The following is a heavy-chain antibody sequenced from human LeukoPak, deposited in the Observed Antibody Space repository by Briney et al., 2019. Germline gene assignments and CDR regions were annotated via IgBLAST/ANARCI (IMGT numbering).Heavy chain of an antibody. Sequence: GGSLRLSCAASGFTFTSYSMNWVRQAPGKGLEWVSSISKTSSHIYYADSVKGRFAISRDNAKNSLFLQMDALRAEDTAVYYCARDPYSSTWSYGMDVWGQGTTVSVSS. J-gene: IGHJ6*02. CDR3: ARDPYSSTWSYGMDV. CDR2: ISKTSSHI. CDR1: GFTFTSYS. D-gene: IGHD6-6*01. V-gene: IGHV3-21*04.